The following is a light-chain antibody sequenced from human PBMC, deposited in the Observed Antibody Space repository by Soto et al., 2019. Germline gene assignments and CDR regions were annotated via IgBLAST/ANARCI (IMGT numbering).Light chain of an antibody. V-gene: IGKV3-15*01. CDR3: EQYTNWPPLT. CDR1: QSVSSN. Sequence: EIVMTQSPATLYVSTGERATLSCRASQSVSSNLAWYQQKPGQAPRLLIYGASTRATGIQARFSGSGSGTEFTLTLSSLPSDDCAVYYCEQYTNWPPLTFGGGTKVEIK. J-gene: IGKJ4*01. CDR2: GAS.